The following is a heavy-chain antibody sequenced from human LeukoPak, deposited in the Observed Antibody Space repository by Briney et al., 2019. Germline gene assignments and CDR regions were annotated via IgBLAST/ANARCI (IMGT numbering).Heavy chain of an antibody. CDR1: GGSFSGYY. J-gene: IGHJ6*02. Sequence: SETLSLTCAVYGGSFSGYYWSWIRQPPGKGLEWIGEINHSGSTNYNPSLKSRVTISVDTSKNQFSLKLSSVTAADTAVYYCAREHLRRVGYNLAYYYGMDVWGQGTTVTVSS. CDR2: INHSGST. D-gene: IGHD5-24*01. V-gene: IGHV4-34*01. CDR3: AREHLRRVGYNLAYYYGMDV.